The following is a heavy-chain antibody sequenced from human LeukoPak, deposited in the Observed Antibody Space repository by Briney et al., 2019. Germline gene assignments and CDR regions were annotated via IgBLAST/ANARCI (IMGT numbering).Heavy chain of an antibody. V-gene: IGHV3-7*01. CDR3: AGGYSYGYY. J-gene: IGHJ4*02. Sequence: PGGSLRLSCAASGFTSSSDWMSWVRQAPGQGLEWVANIKQDGTEKYYVDSVKGRFTISRDNAKNSLYLQMNSLRAEDTALYYCAGGYSYGYYWGQGTLVTVSS. CDR1: GFTSSSDW. CDR2: IKQDGTEK. D-gene: IGHD5-18*01.